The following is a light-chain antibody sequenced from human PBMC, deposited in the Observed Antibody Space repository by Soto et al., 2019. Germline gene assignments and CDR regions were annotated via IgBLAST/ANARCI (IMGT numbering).Light chain of an antibody. J-gene: IGKJ4*01. CDR1: QSISSY. V-gene: IGKV1-39*01. Sequence: DIQMTQSPSSLSASVGDRVTITCRASQSISSYLNWFQLKPGKAPKLLIYAASTLQSGVPSRFSGSGSGTDFTLTISSLQPEDIATYYCQHCDNLPLSFGGGTKVEI. CDR2: AAS. CDR3: QHCDNLPLS.